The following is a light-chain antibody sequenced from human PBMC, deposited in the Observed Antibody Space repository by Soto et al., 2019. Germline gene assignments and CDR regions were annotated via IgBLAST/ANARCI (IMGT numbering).Light chain of an antibody. CDR1: SSDVGTYNL. V-gene: IGLV2-23*02. CDR2: EDH. CDR3: CSYAGRSTFPYV. J-gene: IGLJ1*01. Sequence: QSALAQPASVSGSPGQSITISCTGTSSDVGTYNLVSWYQHRPGKAPKLIIYEDHKRPSDISDRFSGSKSDNTASLTFSGLQGEDEADYFCCSYAGRSTFPYVFGTGTKLTVL.